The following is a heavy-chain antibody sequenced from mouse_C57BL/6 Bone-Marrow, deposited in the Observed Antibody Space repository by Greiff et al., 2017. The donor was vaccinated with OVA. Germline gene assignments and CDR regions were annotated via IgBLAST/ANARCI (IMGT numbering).Heavy chain of an antibody. CDR2: IDPENGDT. Sequence: EVQLQESGAELVRPGASVKLSCTASGFNIKDDYMHWVKQRPEQGLEWIGWIDPENGDTEYASKFQGKATITADTSSNTAYLQLSSLTSEDTAVYYCTTSNWDWAYWYFDVWGTGTTVTVSS. CDR3: TTSNWDWAYWYFDV. V-gene: IGHV14-4*01. CDR1: GFNIKDDY. D-gene: IGHD4-1*02. J-gene: IGHJ1*03.